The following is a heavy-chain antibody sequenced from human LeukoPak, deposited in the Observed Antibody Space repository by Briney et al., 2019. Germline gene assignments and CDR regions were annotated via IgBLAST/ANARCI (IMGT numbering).Heavy chain of an antibody. CDR2: ISGSGGST. V-gene: IGHV3-23*01. D-gene: IGHD2-2*01. J-gene: IGHJ4*02. CDR3: AKVLFLQDIVVVPAASPCDY. Sequence: PGGSLRLSCAASGFTFSSYAMSWVRQAPGKGLEWVSAISGSGGSTYYADSVKGRFTISRDNSKNTLYLQMNSLRAEDTAVYYCAKVLFLQDIVVVPAASPCDYWGQGTLVTVSS. CDR1: GFTFSSYA.